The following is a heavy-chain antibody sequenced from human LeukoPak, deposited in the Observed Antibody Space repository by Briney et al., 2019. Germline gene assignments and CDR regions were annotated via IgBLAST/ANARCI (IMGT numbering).Heavy chain of an antibody. CDR1: GDSISSGGYS. CDR2: IYYSGST. D-gene: IGHD6-19*01. Sequence: SETLSLTCAVSGDSISSGGYSWSWIRQPPGKGLEWIGYIYYSGSTYYNPSLKSRVTVSVDTSKNQFSLKLSSVTAADTAVYYCARDRPYNGYSSGWVTYYYYGMDVWGQGTTVTVSS. V-gene: IGHV4-31*11. CDR3: ARDRPYNGYSSGWVTYYYYGMDV. J-gene: IGHJ6*02.